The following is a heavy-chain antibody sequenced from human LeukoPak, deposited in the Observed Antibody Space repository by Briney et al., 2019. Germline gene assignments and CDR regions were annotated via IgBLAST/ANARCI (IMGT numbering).Heavy chain of an antibody. J-gene: IGHJ4*02. D-gene: IGHD6-19*01. V-gene: IGHV1-2*02. CDR2: INPNSGGT. CDR1: GYTFTGYY. CDR3: AREWAVAAPGAIDY. Sequence: ASVKVSCKASGYTFTGYYMHWVRQAPGQGLEWMGWINPNSGGTNYAQKFQGRVTMTRDTSISTAYMELSRLRSDDTAVYYCAREWAVAAPGAIDYWGQGTLVTVSS.